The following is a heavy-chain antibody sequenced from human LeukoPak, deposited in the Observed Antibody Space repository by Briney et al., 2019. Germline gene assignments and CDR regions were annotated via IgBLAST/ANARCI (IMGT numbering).Heavy chain of an antibody. Sequence: SVKVSCKASGGTFSSYAISWVRQAPGQGLEWMGRIIPIFGTANYAQKFQGRVTITTDESTSTAYMELGSLRSEDTAVYYCASADSSGYPTSTYYFDYWGQGTLVTVSS. D-gene: IGHD3-22*01. V-gene: IGHV1-69*05. CDR3: ASADSSGYPTSTYYFDY. CDR2: IIPIFGTA. J-gene: IGHJ4*02. CDR1: GGTFSSYA.